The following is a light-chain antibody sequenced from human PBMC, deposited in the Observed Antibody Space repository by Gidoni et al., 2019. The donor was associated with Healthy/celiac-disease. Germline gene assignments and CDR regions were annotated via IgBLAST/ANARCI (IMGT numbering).Light chain of an antibody. V-gene: IGKV1-39*01. CDR3: QQSYSTRYA. CDR2: AAS. Sequence: IQMTQSPSALSASVGDRVTITCRASQSISRYLHWYQQKPGKAPKLLIYAASSLQSGVPSRFSGSGSGTDFTLTISSLQPEDFATYYCQQSYSTRYAFGQXTKLEIK. J-gene: IGKJ2*01. CDR1: QSISRY.